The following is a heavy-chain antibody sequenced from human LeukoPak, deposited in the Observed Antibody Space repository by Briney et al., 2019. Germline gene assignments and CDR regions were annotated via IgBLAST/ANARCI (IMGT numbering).Heavy chain of an antibody. D-gene: IGHD4-23*01. CDR3: ARDPTTEETVPYYFDD. J-gene: IGHJ4*02. V-gene: IGHV4-34*01. CDR2: INHRGGT. Sequence: SETLSLTCAVSGGSFIGYHWNWIRQSPGKGLEWIAEINHRGGTNYNPSLKSRVTISIDTSKNQFSLNLKSVTAADTAVHYCARDPTTEETVPYYFDDWGQGTLVTVSS. CDR1: GGSFIGYH.